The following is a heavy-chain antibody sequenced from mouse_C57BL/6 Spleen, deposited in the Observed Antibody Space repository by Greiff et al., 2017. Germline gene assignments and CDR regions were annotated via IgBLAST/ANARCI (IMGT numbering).Heavy chain of an antibody. Sequence: EVQRVESGPELVKPGASVKMSCKASGYTFTDYNMHWVKQSHGKSLEWIGYINPNNGGTSYNQNFKGKATLTVNKSSSTAYMELRSLTSEDSAVYYCAGDYGSSYDAMDYWGQGTSVTVSS. CDR1: GYTFTDYN. CDR3: AGDYGSSYDAMDY. CDR2: INPNNGGT. V-gene: IGHV1-22*01. J-gene: IGHJ4*01. D-gene: IGHD1-1*01.